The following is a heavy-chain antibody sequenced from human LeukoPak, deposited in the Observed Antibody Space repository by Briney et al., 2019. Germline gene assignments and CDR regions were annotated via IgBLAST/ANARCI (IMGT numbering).Heavy chain of an antibody. V-gene: IGHV3-30*04. Sequence: GGSLRLSCGASGFTFSSYAMHWVRHAPGKGLEWVAVISYDGSNKDYADSVKGRFTISRDDSKNTLFLQMNSLRIDDTAVYYCARLKAVAGPHYYFDYWGQGTLVTVSS. J-gene: IGHJ4*02. CDR3: ARLKAVAGPHYYFDY. D-gene: IGHD6-19*01. CDR1: GFTFSSYA. CDR2: ISYDGSNK.